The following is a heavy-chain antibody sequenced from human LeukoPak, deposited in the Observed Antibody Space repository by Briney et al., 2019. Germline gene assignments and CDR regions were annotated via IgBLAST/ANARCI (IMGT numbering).Heavy chain of an antibody. Sequence: PGGSLRLSCAASGFTFSRCWMSWARQAPGKGLEWVANIKHDGSQEYYVDSAKGRFTISRDNAKNSVYLQMNSLTAEDTAVYYCARDGMGGIKAFDMWGQGTMVTVSS. D-gene: IGHD3-10*01. CDR3: ARDGMGGIKAFDM. CDR2: IKHDGSQE. CDR1: GFTFSRCW. V-gene: IGHV3-7*05. J-gene: IGHJ3*02.